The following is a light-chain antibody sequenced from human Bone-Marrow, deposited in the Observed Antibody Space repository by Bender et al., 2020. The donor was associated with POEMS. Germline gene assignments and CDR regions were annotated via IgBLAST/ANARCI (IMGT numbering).Light chain of an antibody. J-gene: IGLJ2*01. Sequence: NELSQPPSVSVSPGQTARITCVGDVLLKQYVYWYQQKSGQAPVLAISQDTGRPSGIPERFSGSSSGTTVTLTINEVQAEDEADYYCQSADSSGTQVVFGGGTKLTVL. CDR2: QDT. CDR3: QSADSSGTQVV. CDR1: VLLKQY. V-gene: IGLV3-25*03.